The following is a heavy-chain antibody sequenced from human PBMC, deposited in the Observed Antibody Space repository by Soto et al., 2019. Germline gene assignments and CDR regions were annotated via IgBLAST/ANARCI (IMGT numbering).Heavy chain of an antibody. CDR2: VHYSGST. CDR1: GGSISNSSYY. V-gene: IGHV4-39*01. CDR3: VPRSGSHKGYFDY. D-gene: IGHD3-10*01. Sequence: QLQLQESGPGLVKPSETLSLTCSVSGGSISNSSYYWGWIRQPPGKGLEWIGSVHYSGSTYYNPSLKSRVTIAVDTSKNQFSLKLSSVTAADTAVYYCVPRSGSHKGYFDYWGHGSLVTVSS. J-gene: IGHJ4*01.